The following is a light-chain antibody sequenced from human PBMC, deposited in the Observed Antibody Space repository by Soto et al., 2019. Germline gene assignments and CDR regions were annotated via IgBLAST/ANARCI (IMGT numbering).Light chain of an antibody. CDR2: RAS. J-gene: IGKJ2*01. Sequence: EVVLTQSPATLSVSPGERATLSCRASESVNNKLGWYQQKPGQAPRLLIYRASTRATGIPARFSGSGSGTEFTLTISSLQSEDCAVYYCQSYGSSAFYTFGQGTNLEIK. CDR1: ESVNNK. V-gene: IGKV3-15*01. CDR3: QSYGSSAFYT.